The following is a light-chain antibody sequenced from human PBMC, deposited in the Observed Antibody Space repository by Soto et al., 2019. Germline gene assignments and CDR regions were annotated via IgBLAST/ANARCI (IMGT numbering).Light chain of an antibody. J-gene: IGLJ2*01. CDR1: SGHSSYA. CDR3: QTWGSGTVV. CDR2: LNSDGSH. Sequence: QSVLTQSPSASASLGASVKLTCTLSSGHSSYAIAWHQQQPGKGPRYLMKLNSDGSHSKGDGIPDRFSGSSSGAERYLTISSLQSEDEADYYCQTWGSGTVVFGGGTQLTVL. V-gene: IGLV4-69*01.